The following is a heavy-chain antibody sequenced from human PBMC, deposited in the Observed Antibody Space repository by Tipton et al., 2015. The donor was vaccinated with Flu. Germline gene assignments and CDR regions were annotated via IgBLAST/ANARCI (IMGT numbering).Heavy chain of an antibody. V-gene: IGHV4-38-2*01. J-gene: IGHJ6*02. CDR3: ARGLSTTGTDV. D-gene: IGHD1-1*01. CDR2: VYHTGSM. CDR1: GYSISSGYY. Sequence: LRLSCAVSGYSISSGYYWGWIRQPPGKGLEWIGCVYHTGSMYSSPSLKSRVTVSVDTSKNQFSLILRSVTATDTAVYYCARGLSTTGTDVRGQGTTVTVSS.